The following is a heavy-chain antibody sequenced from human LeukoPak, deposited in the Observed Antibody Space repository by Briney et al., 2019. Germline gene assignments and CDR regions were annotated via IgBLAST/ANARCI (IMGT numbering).Heavy chain of an antibody. Sequence: PGGSLRLSCAASGFTFSSYWMSWVRQAPGKGLEWVANIKQDGSEKYYVDSVKGRFTISRDNAKNSLYLQMNSLRAEDTAVYYCARLYYGSGRVYYFDYWGQGTLVTVSS. D-gene: IGHD3-10*01. CDR3: ARLYYGSGRVYYFDY. V-gene: IGHV3-7*01. J-gene: IGHJ4*02. CDR1: GFTFSSYW. CDR2: IKQDGSEK.